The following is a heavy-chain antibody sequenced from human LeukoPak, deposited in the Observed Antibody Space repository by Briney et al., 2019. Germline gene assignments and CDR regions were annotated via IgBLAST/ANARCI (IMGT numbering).Heavy chain of an antibody. CDR3: ATSGGN. Sequence: SETLSLTCAVSGGSISSRNWWSWVRQPPGKGLEWIGEIYQSGRTNYKPSLKSRVTMSIDQSRNQFSLNLNSVSAADTAVYYCATSGGNWGQGTLVTVSS. CDR1: GGSISSRNW. J-gene: IGHJ4*02. CDR2: IYQSGRT. D-gene: IGHD3-10*01. V-gene: IGHV4-4*02.